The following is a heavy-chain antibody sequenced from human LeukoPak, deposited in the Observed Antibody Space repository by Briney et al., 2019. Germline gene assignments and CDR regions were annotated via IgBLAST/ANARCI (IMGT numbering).Heavy chain of an antibody. CDR1: GFTFSTYA. D-gene: IGHD3-3*01. CDR2: IWHDGSHK. J-gene: IGHJ4*02. CDR3: AREFFGPEIYPAY. V-gene: IGHV3-33*01. Sequence: GGSLRLSCAASGFTFSTYAMHWVRQAPGKGLEWVTMIWHDGSHKYYTDSVRGRFTISRDNSKNTVYLQMNSLRAEDTAVYYCAREFFGPEIYPAYWAQGTLVTVP.